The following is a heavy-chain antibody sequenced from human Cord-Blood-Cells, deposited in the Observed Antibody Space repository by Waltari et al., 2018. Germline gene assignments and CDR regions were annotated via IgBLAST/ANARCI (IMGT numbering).Heavy chain of an antibody. CDR2: VYSGGNT. CDR1: GFTVSSNY. J-gene: IGHJ4*02. V-gene: IGHV3-53*01. CDR3: ARSWYFDY. Sequence: EVQLVESGGGLIQPGGSLRLSCAASGFTVSSNYMSWVRQAPGKGLEWVAGVYSGGNTYYADSVKGRFTISRDNSKNTLYLQMNSLRAEDTAVYYCARSWYFDYWGQGTLVTVSS. D-gene: IGHD6-13*01.